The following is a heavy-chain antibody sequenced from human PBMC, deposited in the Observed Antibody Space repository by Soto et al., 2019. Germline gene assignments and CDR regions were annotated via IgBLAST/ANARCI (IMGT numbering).Heavy chain of an antibody. V-gene: IGHV3-23*01. Sequence: GGSLRLSCAASGFTFSSYAMSWARQAPGKGLEWVSALSGSGGSTYYADSVKGRCTIARNNSKNTLYLQMNSLRAEDTAVYYCAKDLTPATYYYDSSGYRYSAGDAFDIWGQGTMVTVSS. CDR3: AKDLTPATYYYDSSGYRYSAGDAFDI. CDR1: GFTFSSYA. CDR2: LSGSGGST. D-gene: IGHD3-22*01. J-gene: IGHJ3*02.